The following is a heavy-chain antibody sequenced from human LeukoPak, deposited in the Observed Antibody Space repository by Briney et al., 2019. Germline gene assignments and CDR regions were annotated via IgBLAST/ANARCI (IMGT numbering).Heavy chain of an antibody. CDR3: ASTNYDSSGYYSYYGMDV. CDR1: GYSFTSYW. CDR2: IYPGDSDT. V-gene: IGHV5-51*01. D-gene: IGHD3-22*01. Sequence: GESLKISCQGSGYSFTSYWIGWVRQMPGKGLEWMGIIYPGDSDTRYSPSFQGQVTISADKSISTAYLQWSSLKASDTAMYYCASTNYDSSGYYSYYGMDVWGQGTTVTVSS. J-gene: IGHJ6*02.